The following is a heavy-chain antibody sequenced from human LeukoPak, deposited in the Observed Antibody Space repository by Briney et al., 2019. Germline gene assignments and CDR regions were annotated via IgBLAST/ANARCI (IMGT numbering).Heavy chain of an antibody. J-gene: IGHJ4*02. CDR2: ISYDGSNK. V-gene: IGHV3-30*04. CDR1: GLTFSSYA. CDR3: AREGIAVALDY. Sequence: GRSLRLSCAASGLTFSSYAMHWVRQAPGKGLEWVAVISYDGSNKYYADSVKGRFTISRDNSKNTLYLQMNSLRAEDTAVYYCAREGIAVALDYWGQGTLVTVSS. D-gene: IGHD6-19*01.